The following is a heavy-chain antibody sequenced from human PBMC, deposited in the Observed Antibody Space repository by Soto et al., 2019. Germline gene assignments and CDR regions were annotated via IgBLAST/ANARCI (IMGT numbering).Heavy chain of an antibody. CDR2: IYYSGST. CDR3: ARVSSKLDYYFMASSLDV. V-gene: IGHV4-39*01. Sequence: QLQLQESGPGLVKPSETLSLTCTVSGGSISSSTYYWGWIRQPPGKGLEWIGTIYYSGSTYYNPSLKSRLTISADTFKNQFSLKLNSVTAADTALYYCARVSSKLDYYFMASSLDVWGEGTTVTVSS. J-gene: IGHJ6*04. CDR1: GGSISSSTYY. D-gene: IGHD3-10*01.